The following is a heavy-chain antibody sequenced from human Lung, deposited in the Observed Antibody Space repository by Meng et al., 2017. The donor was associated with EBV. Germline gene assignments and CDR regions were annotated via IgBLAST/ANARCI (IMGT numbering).Heavy chain of an antibody. CDR3: GRDQGRQLINH. Sequence: QMQRRESRPGLLKPSGTLSLTCPVSGHSLSRDIWWSWVRQPPGKGLEWIGEVYHRGDTNYNPSLKSRVVISVDRSKHQFSLNLSSVTAADTAVYYCGRDQGRQLINHWGQGTLVTVSS. CDR2: VYHRGDT. V-gene: IGHV4-4*02. CDR1: GHSLSRDIW. D-gene: IGHD1-1*01. J-gene: IGHJ4*02.